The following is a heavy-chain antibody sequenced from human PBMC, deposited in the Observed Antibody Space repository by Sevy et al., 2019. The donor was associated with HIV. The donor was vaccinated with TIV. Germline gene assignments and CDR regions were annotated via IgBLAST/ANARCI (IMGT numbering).Heavy chain of an antibody. CDR2: ITISGGST. J-gene: IGHJ4*02. V-gene: IGHV3-23*01. CDR1: GFTFSTYA. D-gene: IGHD3-10*01. CDR3: AKDRVSGTYYTGDFDY. Sequence: GGSLRLSCAASGFTFSTYAMTWVRQAPGKGLEWVSVITISGGSTYYADSVKGRFTISRDNSKNNLYLQMNSLRAEDTAVSYCAKDRVSGTYYTGDFDYWGQGTLVTVSS.